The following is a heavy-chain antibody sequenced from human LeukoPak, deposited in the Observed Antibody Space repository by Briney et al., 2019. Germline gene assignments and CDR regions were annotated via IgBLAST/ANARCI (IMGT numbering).Heavy chain of an antibody. CDR1: GFTFSNYW. Sequence: GGSLRLSCAASGFTFSNYWMPWVRQAPGKGLVWVSRINSDGSSTNYADSVKGRFTISRDNAKNTLYLQMNSLRAEDTAVYYCARDLNYYDICGYSVWFDPWGQGTLVTVSS. CDR2: INSDGSST. CDR3: ARDLNYYDICGYSVWFDP. V-gene: IGHV3-74*01. D-gene: IGHD3-22*01. J-gene: IGHJ5*02.